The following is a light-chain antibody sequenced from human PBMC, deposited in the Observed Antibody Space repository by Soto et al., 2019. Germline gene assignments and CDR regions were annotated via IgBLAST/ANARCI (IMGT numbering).Light chain of an antibody. CDR3: TQRRTWPWT. CDR2: DAS. CDR1: QSVDSQ. J-gene: IGKJ1*01. V-gene: IGKV3-11*01. Sequence: SLVTQSPATLSLSPGERATLSCRTSQSVDSQVAWYQQKVGQGPRRLIYDASNRATGVPARFSGSGSGTDFTLTISSLEPEDFAIYHCTQRRTWPWTSGQGTKVEIK.